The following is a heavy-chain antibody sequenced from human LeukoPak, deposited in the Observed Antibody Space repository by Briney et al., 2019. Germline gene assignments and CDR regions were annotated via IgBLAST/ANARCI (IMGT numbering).Heavy chain of an antibody. D-gene: IGHD2-15*01. J-gene: IGHJ4*02. CDR2: ISGSGGST. CDR3: AKRLWSSGDDYFDY. Sequence: PGGSLRLSCAASGFTFSSYSMNWVRQAPGKGLEWVSVISGSGGSTYYADSVKGRFIISRDNSKNTLYLQMNSLRAEDTAVYYCAKRLWSSGDDYFDYWGQGTLVTVSS. V-gene: IGHV3-23*01. CDR1: GFTFSSYS.